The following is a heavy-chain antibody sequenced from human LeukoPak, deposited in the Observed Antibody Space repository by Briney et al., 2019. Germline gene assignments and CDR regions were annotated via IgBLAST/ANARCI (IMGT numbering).Heavy chain of an antibody. CDR1: GFTFSSYS. CDR3: ARGGYCSSTSCSHLEDWFDP. Sequence: GESLKISCAAPGFTFSSYSMNWVRQAPGKGLEWVSYISSSSSTIYYADSVKGRFTISRDNAKNSLYLQMNSLRAEDTAVYYCARGGYCSSTSCSHLEDWFDPWGQGTPVTVSS. V-gene: IGHV3-48*01. J-gene: IGHJ5*02. D-gene: IGHD2-2*01. CDR2: ISSSSSTI.